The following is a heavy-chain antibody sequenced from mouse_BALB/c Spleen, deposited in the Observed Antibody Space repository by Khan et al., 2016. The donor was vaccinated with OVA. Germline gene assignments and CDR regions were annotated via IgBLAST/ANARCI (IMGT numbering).Heavy chain of an antibody. V-gene: IGHV1-9*01. CDR3: ARSSPYYRYFFDY. CDR1: GYTFSTYW. J-gene: IGHJ2*01. CDR2: ILPGSGST. D-gene: IGHD2-14*01. Sequence: QVQLQQSGAELMKPGASVKISCKATGYTFSTYWIEWIKQRPGHGLEWIGEILPGSGSTNYNEKFKGKATFTADTSSNTAYMQLSILTSDDSAVYYCARSSPYYRYFFDYWGQGTTLTVSS.